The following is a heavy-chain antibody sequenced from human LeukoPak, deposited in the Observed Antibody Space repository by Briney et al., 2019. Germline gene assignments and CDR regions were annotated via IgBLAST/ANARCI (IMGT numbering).Heavy chain of an antibody. CDR3: AKDPNGDYIGAFDF. V-gene: IGHV3-23*01. CDR1: GFTVSSNY. Sequence: GGSLRLSCAASGFTVSSNYMSWVRQAPGKGLEWVSAITANGGYTLYADAVKGRFTVSRDNSKNTLYLQINSLRPEDTAMYYCAKDPNGDYIGAFDFWGQGTMVTVSS. CDR2: ITANGGYT. J-gene: IGHJ3*01. D-gene: IGHD4-17*01.